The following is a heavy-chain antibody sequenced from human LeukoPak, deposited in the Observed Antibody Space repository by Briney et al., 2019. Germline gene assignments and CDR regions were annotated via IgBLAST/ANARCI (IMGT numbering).Heavy chain of an antibody. D-gene: IGHD3-10*02. CDR2: IGRDNKP. CDR3: ARDLHYYVAIDV. J-gene: IGHJ6*02. V-gene: IGHV3-23*01. Sequence: GGSLRLSCEASGFTFSAYAMTWDRQAPGKGLEWVSSIGRDNKPHYSESVKGGFAFSRENSKRMLTLKRTSLRAADRALYYCARDLHYYVAIDVCGQGTPVTVSS. CDR1: GFTFSAYA.